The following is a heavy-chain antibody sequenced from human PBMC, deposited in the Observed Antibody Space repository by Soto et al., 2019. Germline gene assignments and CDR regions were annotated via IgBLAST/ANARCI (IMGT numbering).Heavy chain of an antibody. CDR3: ARVKRGSSTSCYNCYFDY. CDR1: GGTFSIYA. V-gene: IGHV1-69*13. D-gene: IGHD2-2*02. CDR2: IIPIFGTA. J-gene: IGHJ4*02. Sequence: SVKVSCKASGGTFSIYAISWVRQAPGQGLEWMGGIIPIFGTANYAQKFQGRVTITADESTSTAYMELSSLRSEDTAVYYCARVKRGSSTSCYNCYFDYWGQGTLVTVSS.